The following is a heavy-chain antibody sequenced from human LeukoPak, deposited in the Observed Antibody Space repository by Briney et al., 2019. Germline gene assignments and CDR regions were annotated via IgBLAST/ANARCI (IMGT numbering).Heavy chain of an antibody. CDR2: IIPIFGTA. J-gene: IGHJ6*03. CDR1: GGTFSSYA. CDR3: ARVMVGATPYYYMDV. V-gene: IGHV1-69*13. Sequence: SVKVSCKASGGTFSSYAISWVRQAPGQGLEWMGGIIPIFGTANYAQKFQGRVTITADESTSTAYMELSSLRSEDTAVYYCARVMVGATPYYYMDVWGKGTTVTISS. D-gene: IGHD1-26*01.